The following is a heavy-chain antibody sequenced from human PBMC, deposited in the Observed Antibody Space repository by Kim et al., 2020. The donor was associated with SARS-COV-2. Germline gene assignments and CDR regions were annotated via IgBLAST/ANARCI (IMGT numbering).Heavy chain of an antibody. D-gene: IGHD3-10*01. Sequence: GGSLRLSCAASGFTFSSYWMHWVRQAPGKGLVWVSRINSDGSSTSYADSVKGRFTISRDNAKNTLYLQMNSLRAEDTAVYYCARAKYYYGSGSYRALPRYDHYYYGMDVWGQGTTVTVSS. V-gene: IGHV3-74*01. CDR1: GFTFSSYW. CDR2: INSDGSST. J-gene: IGHJ6*02. CDR3: ARAKYYYGSGSYRALPRYDHYYYGMDV.